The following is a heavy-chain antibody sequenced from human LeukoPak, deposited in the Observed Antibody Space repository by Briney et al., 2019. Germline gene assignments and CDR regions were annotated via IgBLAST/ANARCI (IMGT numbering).Heavy chain of an antibody. J-gene: IGHJ4*02. CDR1: GVSIRGYY. V-gene: IGHV4-4*07. CDR2: IYSTGNT. Sequence: KSSETLSLTCTASGVSIRGYYWSWLRQPAGERLEWVGRIYSTGNTIYNPSLNSRVTILIDMSKNQFSLKVISVTAADTAVYYCARASYYSSNYIDYWGQRTLVTVSS. CDR3: ARASYYSSNYIDY. D-gene: IGHD6-13*01.